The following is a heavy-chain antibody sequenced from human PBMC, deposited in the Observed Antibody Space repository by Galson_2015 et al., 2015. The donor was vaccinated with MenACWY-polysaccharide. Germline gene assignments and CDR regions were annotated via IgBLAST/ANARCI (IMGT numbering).Heavy chain of an antibody. CDR2: ISYDGSNK. D-gene: IGHD2/OR15-2a*01. Sequence: SLRLSCAGSGFTFSSYAMHWVRQAPGKGLEWVAVISYDGSNKYYADSVRGRFTISRDNSKNTLWLQMNSLRAEDTAVYYCARAYCDRNTGYGMDDWGQGTTGTVSS. V-gene: IGHV3-30-3*01. CDR1: GFTFSSYA. CDR3: ARAYCDRNTGYGMDD. J-gene: IGHJ6*02.